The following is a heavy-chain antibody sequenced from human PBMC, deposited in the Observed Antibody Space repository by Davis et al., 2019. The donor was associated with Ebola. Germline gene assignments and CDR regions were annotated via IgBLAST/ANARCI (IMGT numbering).Heavy chain of an antibody. D-gene: IGHD3-3*01. V-gene: IGHV4-34*01. CDR2: INHSGST. CDR1: GGSFSGYY. J-gene: IGHJ5*02. Sequence: SETLSLTCAVYGGSFSGYYWSWIRQPPGKGLEWIGEINHSGSTNYNPSLKSRVTISVDTSKNQFSLKLSSVTAAGTAVYYCATLRFLESTPPWFDPWGQGTLVTVSS. CDR3: ATLRFLESTPPWFDP.